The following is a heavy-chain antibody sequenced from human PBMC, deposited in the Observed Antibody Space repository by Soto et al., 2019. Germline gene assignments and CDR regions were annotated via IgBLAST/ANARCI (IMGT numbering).Heavy chain of an antibody. CDR1: GFTFGDSY. V-gene: IGHV3-11*06. D-gene: IGHD2-15*01. CDR3: VRGGGGGLFDP. CDR2: ISPGSRYP. J-gene: IGHJ5*02. Sequence: GGSLRLSCAGSGFTFGDSYMSWIRQAPGKGLEWLSYISPGSRYPAYADSVKGRFTIPRDNAKRSLYLQMMSLTAEDTAIYYCVRGGGGGLFDPWGQGTMVTVSS.